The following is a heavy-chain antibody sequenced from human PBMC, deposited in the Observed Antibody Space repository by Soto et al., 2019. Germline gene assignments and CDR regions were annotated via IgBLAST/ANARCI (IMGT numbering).Heavy chain of an antibody. Sequence: QVQLVQSGAEVKKPGASVKVSCKASGYTFTSYDIIWVRQATGQGLEWMGWMNPSTGNTDSAEKFQGRPTMTRNTSISTVYMELSSLSFEDTAVYYCARGRIIVAGGFDPWGQGTRVTVSS. D-gene: IGHD6-19*01. CDR2: MNPSTGNT. CDR1: GYTFTSYD. CDR3: ARGRIIVAGGFDP. V-gene: IGHV1-8*01. J-gene: IGHJ5*02.